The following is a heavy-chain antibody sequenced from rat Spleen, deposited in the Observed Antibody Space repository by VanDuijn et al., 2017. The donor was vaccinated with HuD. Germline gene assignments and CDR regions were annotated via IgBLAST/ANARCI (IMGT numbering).Heavy chain of an antibody. V-gene: IGHV5-25*01. CDR1: GFTFSNYY. Sequence: EVRLEESGGGLVQPGGSMKLSCAASGFTFSNYYMAWVRQAPTKGLDWVASLSIGDSNSYYRDSVKGRFTISRDNAKSTLYLQMDSLRSEDTATYYCARRNIGTTWFGYWGQGTLVTVSS. D-gene: IGHD1-5*01. CDR2: LSIGDSNS. J-gene: IGHJ3*01. CDR3: ARRNIGTTWFGY.